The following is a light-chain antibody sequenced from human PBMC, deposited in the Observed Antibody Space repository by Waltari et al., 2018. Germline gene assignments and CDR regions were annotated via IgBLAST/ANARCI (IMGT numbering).Light chain of an antibody. CDR1: ERVGHNF. CDR3: QQYSSSVMYT. Sequence: VLTQSQGTLSLSPGETATISCRARERVGHNFLAWYHQKPGQNPRLLIYGASIRATGIPDRFSGSGSGTDFILIISRLESEDSGVYFCQQYSSSVMYTFGQGTKLEI. CDR2: GAS. V-gene: IGKV3-20*01. J-gene: IGKJ2*01.